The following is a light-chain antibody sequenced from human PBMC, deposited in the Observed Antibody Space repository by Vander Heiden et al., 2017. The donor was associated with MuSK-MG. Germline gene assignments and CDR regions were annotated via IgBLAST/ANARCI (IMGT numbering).Light chain of an antibody. J-gene: IGKJ2*03. CDR2: GAS. Sequence: EILLTQSPATLSLSPGERATLSCRASQSVSSNLAWYQQKPGQAPRLLIYGASNRAAGIPARFSGSGSGTDFILTISSLEPEDFAVYYCQQRSSWPMYSFGQGTKLEIK. CDR3: QQRSSWPMYS. V-gene: IGKV3-11*01. CDR1: QSVSSN.